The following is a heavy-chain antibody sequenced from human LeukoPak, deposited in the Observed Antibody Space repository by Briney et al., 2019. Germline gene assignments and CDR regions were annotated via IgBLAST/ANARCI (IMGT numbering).Heavy chain of an antibody. J-gene: IGHJ6*03. CDR2: IDHSGGS. CDR3: ARVLYDFIAVAGNRYSYYYYYMDV. V-gene: IGHV4-38-2*02. D-gene: IGHD6-19*01. CDR1: GYSISSGYY. Sequence: SETLSLTCTVSGYSISSGYYWGWIRQPPGKGLEWIGSIDHSGGSYYNPSLKSRVTMSVDTSKNQFSLNLSSVTAAATAVYYCARVLYDFIAVAGNRYSYYYYYMDVWGKGTTVTVSS.